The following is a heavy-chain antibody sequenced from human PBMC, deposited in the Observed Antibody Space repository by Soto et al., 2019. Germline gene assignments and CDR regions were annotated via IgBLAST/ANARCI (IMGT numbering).Heavy chain of an antibody. CDR2: ISAYNGNT. Sequence: GASVKVSCKASGYTFTSYGISWVRQAPGQGLEWMGWISAYNGNTNYAQKLQGRVTMTTDTSTSTAYMELRSLRSDDTAVYYCAREGQGFGELNYYYYGMDVWGQGTTVTVSS. J-gene: IGHJ6*02. CDR3: AREGQGFGELNYYYYGMDV. V-gene: IGHV1-18*01. CDR1: GYTFTSYG. D-gene: IGHD3-10*01.